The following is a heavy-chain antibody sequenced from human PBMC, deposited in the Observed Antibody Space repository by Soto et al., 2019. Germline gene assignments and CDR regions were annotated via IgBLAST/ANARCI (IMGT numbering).Heavy chain of an antibody. J-gene: IGHJ4*02. CDR3: ARDPKTSGGQHWAFNYFDS. Sequence: QVQLVESGGGVVQPGRSLRLSCAASGFSFSISPMHWVRQAPGKRPEWVALISYDGTNKFYADSVKGRFTISRDNSKSTLYLQVDSLRPEDAAVYYCARDPKTSGGQHWAFNYFDSWGQGTLGTVSS. V-gene: IGHV3-30-3*01. CDR1: GFSFSISP. CDR2: ISYDGTNK. D-gene: IGHD7-27*01.